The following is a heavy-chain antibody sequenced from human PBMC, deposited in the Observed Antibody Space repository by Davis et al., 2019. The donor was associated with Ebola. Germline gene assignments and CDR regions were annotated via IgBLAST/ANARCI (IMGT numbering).Heavy chain of an antibody. CDR1: GFTFDDHT. J-gene: IGHJ4*02. D-gene: IGHD3-10*01. CDR3: ARGNTYKFGPGEVDY. Sequence: PGGSLRLSCAASGFTFDDHTMHWXXXXXXXXXXXXXLICCRGASTYYADSVKCRFTISRDNGKNSLYLQMNSLRSEDTAFYYCARGNTYKFGPGEVDYWGQGTLVTVSS. CDR2: ICCRGAST. V-gene: IGHV3-43*01.